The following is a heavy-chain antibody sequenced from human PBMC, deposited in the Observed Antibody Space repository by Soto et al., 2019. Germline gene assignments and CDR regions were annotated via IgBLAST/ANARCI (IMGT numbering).Heavy chain of an antibody. J-gene: IGHJ6*02. D-gene: IGHD3-10*01. Sequence: SETLSLTCTVSGGSISSGDYYWSWIRQPPGKGLEWIGYIYYSGSTYYNPSLKSRVTISVDTSKNQFSLKLSSVTAADTAVYYCARVPRGAILYGMDVWGQGTTVTVSS. CDR3: ARVPRGAILYGMDV. V-gene: IGHV4-30-4*01. CDR2: IYYSGST. CDR1: GGSISSGDYY.